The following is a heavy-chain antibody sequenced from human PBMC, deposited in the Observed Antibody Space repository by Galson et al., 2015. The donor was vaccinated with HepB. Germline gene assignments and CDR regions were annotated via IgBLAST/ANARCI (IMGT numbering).Heavy chain of an antibody. CDR1: GGTFSSYT. Sequence: SVKVSCKASGGTFSSYTISWVRQAPGQGLEWMGRIIPILGIANYAQKFQGRVTITADKSTSTAYMELSSLRSEDTAVYYCARDRDSFSPNSSGWHEQPDWGQGTLVTVSS. V-gene: IGHV1-69*04. CDR2: IIPILGIA. J-gene: IGHJ4*02. D-gene: IGHD6-19*01. CDR3: ARDRDSFSPNSSGWHEQPD.